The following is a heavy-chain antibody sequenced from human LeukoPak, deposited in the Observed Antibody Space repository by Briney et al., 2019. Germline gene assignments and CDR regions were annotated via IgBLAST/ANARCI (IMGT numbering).Heavy chain of an antibody. CDR1: GYTFTGYY. J-gene: IGHJ4*02. D-gene: IGHD4-17*01. CDR2: IIPIFGTA. CDR3: ARTSPTVTHDY. Sequence: ASVKVSCKASGYTFTGYYMHWVRQAPGQGLEWMGRIIPIFGTANYAQKFQGRVTITTDESTSTAYMELSSLRSEDTAVYYCARTSPTVTHDYWGQGTLVTVSS. V-gene: IGHV1-69*05.